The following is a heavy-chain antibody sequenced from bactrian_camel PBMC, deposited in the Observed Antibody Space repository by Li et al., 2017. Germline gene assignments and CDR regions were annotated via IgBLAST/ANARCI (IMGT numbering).Heavy chain of an antibody. J-gene: IGHJ4*01. CDR2: TDSDGST. D-gene: IGHD5*01. CDR1: AYRGY. V-gene: IGHV3S55*01. CDR3: AAGGARCAGTFYLGCYRY. Sequence: QVQLVESGGGSVQAGGSLRLSCAASAYRGYMGWFRQASGKEREGVAATDSDGSTSYLDAVKGRFAISKENAKNTLYLRMNSLKPEDTAMYYCAAGGARCAGTFYLGCYRYWGQGTQVTVS.